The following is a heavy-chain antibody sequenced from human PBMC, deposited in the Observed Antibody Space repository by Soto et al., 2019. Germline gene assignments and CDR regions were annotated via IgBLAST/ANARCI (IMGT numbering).Heavy chain of an antibody. Sequence: QVQLVQSGAEVKKPGSSVKVSCKASGGTFSSYTISWVRQAPGQGLEWMGRIIPILGIANYAQKCQGRVTITADKSTSTAYMELSSLRSEDTAVYYCARDYNGSGSYGGFWGQGTLVTVSS. V-gene: IGHV1-69*08. J-gene: IGHJ4*02. CDR3: ARDYNGSGSYGGF. CDR2: IIPILGIA. CDR1: GGTFSSYT. D-gene: IGHD3-10*01.